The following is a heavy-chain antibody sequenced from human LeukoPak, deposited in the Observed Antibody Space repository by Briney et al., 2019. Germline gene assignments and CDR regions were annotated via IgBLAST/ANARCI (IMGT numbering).Heavy chain of an antibody. CDR2: ISSSGSTI. CDR3: ARAGRGLLDY. Sequence: GGSLRLSCAASGFTFSSYEMNWVRQAPGQGLEWVSYISSSGSTISYADSVKGRFTISRDNAKNSLYLQMNSLRAEDTAVYYCARAGRGLLDYWGQGTLVTVSS. J-gene: IGHJ4*02. V-gene: IGHV3-48*03. CDR1: GFTFSSYE.